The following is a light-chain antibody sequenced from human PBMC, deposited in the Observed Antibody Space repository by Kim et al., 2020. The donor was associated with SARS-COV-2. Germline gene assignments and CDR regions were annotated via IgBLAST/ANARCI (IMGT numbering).Light chain of an antibody. V-gene: IGLV2-14*03. CDR1: SSDVGGHNY. CDR3: SSYTSSSTKV. J-gene: IGLJ3*02. CDR2: DVT. Sequence: QSALTQPASVSGSPGQSITISCTGTSSDVGGHNYVSWYQQHPGKAPKLLNYDVTDRPSGVSNRFSGSKSDNTASLTISGLQAEDEAEYYCSSYTSSSTKVFGGGTQLTVL.